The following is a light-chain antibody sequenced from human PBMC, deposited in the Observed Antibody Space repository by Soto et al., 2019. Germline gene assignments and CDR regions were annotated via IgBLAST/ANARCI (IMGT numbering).Light chain of an antibody. CDR1: QGIRNY. CDR3: LQDYNYPLT. CDR2: AAS. Sequence: AIQMTQSPSSLSASVGDRVTITCRASQGIRNYLGWYQQKPGKAPKLLIYAASSLQSGVPSRFSGSGSGTDFTLTISSLQPEDFATYYCLQDYNYPLTFGGGPKVEIK. V-gene: IGKV1-6*01. J-gene: IGKJ4*02.